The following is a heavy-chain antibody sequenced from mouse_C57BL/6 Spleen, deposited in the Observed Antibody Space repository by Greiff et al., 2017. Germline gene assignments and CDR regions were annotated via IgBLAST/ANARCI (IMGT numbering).Heavy chain of an antibody. J-gene: IGHJ1*03. V-gene: IGHV3-1*01. CDR2: ISYSGST. CDR3: ARDYYGSSGYFDV. CDR1: GYSITSGYD. Sequence: EVKLLESGPGMVKPSQSLSLTCTVTGYSITSGYDWHWIRHFPGNKLEWMGYISYSGSTNYNPSPKSRISITHDPSKNHFFLKLNSVTTEDTATYYCARDYYGSSGYFDVWGTGTTVTVSS. D-gene: IGHD1-1*01.